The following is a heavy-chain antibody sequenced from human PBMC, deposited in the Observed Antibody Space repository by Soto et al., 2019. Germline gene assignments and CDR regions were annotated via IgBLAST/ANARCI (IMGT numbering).Heavy chain of an antibody. CDR2: ISAYNGNT. D-gene: IGHD4-17*01. Sequence: ASVKVSCKASGYTFTGYYMHWVRQAPGQGLEWMGWISAYNGNTNYAQKLQGRVTMTTDTSTSTAYMELRSLRSDDTAVYYCARIGDYVSGWFDPWGQGTLVTVSS. J-gene: IGHJ5*02. V-gene: IGHV1-18*04. CDR3: ARIGDYVSGWFDP. CDR1: GYTFTGYY.